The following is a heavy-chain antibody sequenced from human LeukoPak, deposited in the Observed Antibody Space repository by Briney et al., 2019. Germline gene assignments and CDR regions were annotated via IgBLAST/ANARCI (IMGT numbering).Heavy chain of an antibody. J-gene: IGHJ5*02. CDR3: ARLRRNSDRSDFFYYYDP. D-gene: IGHD3-22*01. CDR2: VNYLRSHI. CDR1: GLTFRDYS. Sequence: GGSLRLFCAASGLTFRDYSMNCVRRAPGKGREWVAYVNYLRSHIYYTDSMGGRLPISTGNAKNSMFLQMNSLRAEDTAVYYCARLRRNSDRSDFFYYYDPWGQGTLVTVSS. V-gene: IGHV3-21*01.